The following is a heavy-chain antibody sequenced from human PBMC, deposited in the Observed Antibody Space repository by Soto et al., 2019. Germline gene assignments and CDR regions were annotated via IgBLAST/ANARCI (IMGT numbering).Heavy chain of an antibody. V-gene: IGHV4-34*01. J-gene: IGHJ4*02. D-gene: IGHD3-10*01. CDR3: ARGRSQNYYGSGSYPY. CDR2: INHSGST. CDR1: GGSFSGYY. Sequence: SETLSLTCAVYGGSFSGYYWSWIRQPPGKGLEWIGEINHSGSTNYNPSLKSRVTISVDTSKNQFSLKLSSVTAADTAVYYCARGRSQNYYGSGSYPYGGQGTLVTVSS.